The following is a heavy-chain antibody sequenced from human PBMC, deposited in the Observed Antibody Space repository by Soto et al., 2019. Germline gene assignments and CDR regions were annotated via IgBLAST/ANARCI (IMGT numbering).Heavy chain of an antibody. J-gene: IGHJ3*02. Sequence: GSLRLSCSASFFPFSSSAMSWVRQAPGKGLEWVSAISGSGGSTYYADSVKGRFTISRDNSKNTLYLQMNSLRAEDTAVYYCAKDQDYYDSSGYPRGAFDIWGQGTMVTVS. CDR1: FFPFSSSA. CDR2: ISGSGGST. V-gene: IGHV3-23*01. CDR3: AKDQDYYDSSGYPRGAFDI. D-gene: IGHD3-22*01.